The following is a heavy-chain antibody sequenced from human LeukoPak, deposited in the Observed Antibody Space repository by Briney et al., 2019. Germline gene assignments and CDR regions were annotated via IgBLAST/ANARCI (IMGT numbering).Heavy chain of an antibody. D-gene: IGHD3-3*01. J-gene: IGHJ3*02. CDR1: GFTFSSYS. V-gene: IGHV3-21*01. CDR3: ARENDFWSGYYTPDDAFDI. Sequence: GSLRLSCAASGFTFSSYSMNWVRQAPGKGLEWVSSISSSSSYIYYADSVKGRFTISRDNAKNSLYLQMNSLRAEDTAVYYCARENDFWSGYYTPDDAFDIWGQGTMVTVSS. CDR2: ISSSSSYI.